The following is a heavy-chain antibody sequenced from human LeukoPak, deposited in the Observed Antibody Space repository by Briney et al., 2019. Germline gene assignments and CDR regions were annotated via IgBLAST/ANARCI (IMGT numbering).Heavy chain of an antibody. CDR1: VYTFTSYG. CDR2: ISAYNGNT. CDR3: ARGGLVVVAAYFDY. Sequence: ASVKVSCKASVYTFTSYGISWVRQAPGQGLEWMGWISAYNGNTNYAQKLQGRVTMTTDTSTSTAYMELRSLRSDDTAAYYCARGGLVVVAAYFDYWGQGTLVTVSS. D-gene: IGHD2-15*01. J-gene: IGHJ4*02. V-gene: IGHV1-18*01.